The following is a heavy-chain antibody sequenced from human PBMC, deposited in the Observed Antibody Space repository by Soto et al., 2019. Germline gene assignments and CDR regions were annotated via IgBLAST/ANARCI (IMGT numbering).Heavy chain of an antibody. Sequence: PGGSLRLSCAASGFTFSSYGMHWVRQAPGKGLEWVAVISYDGSNKYYADSVKGRFTISRDNSKNTLYLQMNSLRAEDTAVYYCAKERGLPDFWSGEIDYWGQGTLVTVSS. CDR1: GFTFSSYG. D-gene: IGHD3-3*01. CDR3: AKERGLPDFWSGEIDY. J-gene: IGHJ4*02. CDR2: ISYDGSNK. V-gene: IGHV3-30*18.